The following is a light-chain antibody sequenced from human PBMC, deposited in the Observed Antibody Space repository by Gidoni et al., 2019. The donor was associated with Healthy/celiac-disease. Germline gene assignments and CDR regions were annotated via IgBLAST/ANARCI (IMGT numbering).Light chain of an antibody. V-gene: IGKV2-30*02. J-gene: IGKJ2*01. CDR1: QSLVHSDGNTY. CDR2: KVS. Sequence: DVVMTQSPLSLPVTLGQPASISCRSSQSLVHSDGNTYLNWFQQRPGQSPRRLIHKVSNRDSGVPDRFSGSGSGTDFTLKISRVEAEDVGVYYCMQGTHWPPYTFXXXTKLEIK. CDR3: MQGTHWPPYT.